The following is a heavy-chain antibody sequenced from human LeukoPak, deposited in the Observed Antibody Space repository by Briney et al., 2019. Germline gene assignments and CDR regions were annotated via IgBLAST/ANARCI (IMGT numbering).Heavy chain of an antibody. V-gene: IGHV3-30*03. D-gene: IGHD4/OR15-4a*01. CDR3: SASRPHYGDYYGLDV. J-gene: IGHJ6*02. CDR2: ISYDGSNK. CDR1: GFTFSSYG. Sequence: SLRPSCAASGFTFSSYGLHWVRQAPGKGLEWVAVISYDGSNKYYADSVKGRFTISRDNSKNTLYLQMNSLRTEDTAVYFCSASRPHYGDYYGLDVWGHGTTVTVSS.